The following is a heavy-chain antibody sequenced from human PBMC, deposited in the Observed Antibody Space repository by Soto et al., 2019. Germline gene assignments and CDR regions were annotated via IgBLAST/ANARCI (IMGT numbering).Heavy chain of an antibody. D-gene: IGHD3-10*01. CDR1: RTSISSYY. V-gene: IGHV4-59*08. CDR2: IYYSGSA. CDR3: ARTRRSYYGSGSALRPPYYYYGMDV. Sequence: SETLSLTCTVPRTSISSYYCSWIGHPPRKGLEWFGYIYYSGSANYNPSLKSRVTISVDTSKNQFSLKLSAVTAADTAVYYCARTRRSYYGSGSALRPPYYYYGMDVRGQGTTVT. J-gene: IGHJ6*02.